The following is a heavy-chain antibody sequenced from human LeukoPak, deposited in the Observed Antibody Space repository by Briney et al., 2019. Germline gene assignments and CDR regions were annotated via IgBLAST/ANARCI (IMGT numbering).Heavy chain of an antibody. J-gene: IGHJ4*02. V-gene: IGHV3-21*01. CDR3: ANVQVRAPVGY. CDR2: ISSSSYI. CDR1: GFTFSSYS. D-gene: IGHD4-23*01. Sequence: GGSLRLSCAASGFTFSSYSMNWVRQAPGKGLEWVSSISSSSYIYYADSVKGRFTISRDNAKNSLYLQMNSLRAEDTAVYYCANVQVRAPVGYWGQGTLVTVSS.